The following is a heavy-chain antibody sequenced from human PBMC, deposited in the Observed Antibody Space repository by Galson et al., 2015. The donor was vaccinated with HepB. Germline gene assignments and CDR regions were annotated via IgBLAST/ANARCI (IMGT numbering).Heavy chain of an antibody. CDR2: IKSKTDGGTT. V-gene: IGHV3-15*01. J-gene: IGHJ5*02. Sequence: SLRLSCAASGFTFSNAWMSWVRQAPGKGLEWVGRIKSKTDGGTTDYAAPVKGRFTISRDDSKNTLYLQMNSLKTEDTAVYYCTTDLYYYDSSGYYMGLGDPWGQGTLVTVSS. CDR3: TTDLYYYDSSGYYMGLGDP. CDR1: GFTFSNAW. D-gene: IGHD3-22*01.